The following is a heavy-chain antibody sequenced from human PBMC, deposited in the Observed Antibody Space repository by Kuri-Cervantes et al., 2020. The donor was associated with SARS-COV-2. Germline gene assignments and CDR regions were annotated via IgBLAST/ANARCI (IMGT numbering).Heavy chain of an antibody. CDR3: AREGVEAFDI. CDR2: ISYDGSNK. Sequence: SCAASGFTFSSYWMSWVRQAPGKGLEWVAVISYDGSNKYYADSVKGRFTISRDNSKNTLYLQMNSLRAEDTAVYYCAREGVEAFDIWGQGTMVTVSS. CDR1: GFTFSSYW. D-gene: IGHD1-1*01. V-gene: IGHV3-30-3*01. J-gene: IGHJ3*02.